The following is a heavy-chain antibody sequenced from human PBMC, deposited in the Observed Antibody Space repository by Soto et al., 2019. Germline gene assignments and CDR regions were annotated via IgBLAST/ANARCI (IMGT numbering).Heavy chain of an antibody. J-gene: IGHJ4*02. CDR2: ISAHNDNK. D-gene: IGHD3-10*01. V-gene: IGHV1-18*01. CDR1: GYTFTTYG. Sequence: QVHLVQSGAEVRKPGASVKVSCKGSGYTFTTYGITWVRQAPGQGLEWMGWISAHNDNKNYAQKVQGRVTVTRDTSTGTAYMELRNLRSDDTAVYYCGRGRYGGYWGQGALVTVSS. CDR3: GRGRYGGY.